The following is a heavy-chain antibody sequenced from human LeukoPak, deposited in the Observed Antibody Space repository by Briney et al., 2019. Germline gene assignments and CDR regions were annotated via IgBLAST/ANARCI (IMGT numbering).Heavy chain of an antibody. CDR2: ISAYNGNT. CDR3: AREIAAAEGSNWFDP. J-gene: IGHJ5*02. CDR1: GYTFTSYG. D-gene: IGHD6-13*01. V-gene: IGHV1-18*01. Sequence: GASVKVSCKASGYTFTSYGISWVRRAPGQGLEWMGWISAYNGNTNYAQKLQGRVTMTTDTSTSTAYMELRSLRSDDTAVYYCAREIAAAEGSNWFDPWGQGTLVTVSS.